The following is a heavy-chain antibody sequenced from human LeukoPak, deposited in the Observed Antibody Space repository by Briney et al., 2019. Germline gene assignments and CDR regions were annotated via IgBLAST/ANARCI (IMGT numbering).Heavy chain of an antibody. CDR3: ARRAFSSGYYYFDY. Sequence: SESLSLTCTVSGGSISSYYWSWIRQPPGKGLEWIGYIYYSGSTNYNPSLKSRVTISVDTSKNQFSLKLSSVTAADTAVYYCARRAFSSGYYYFDYWGQGTLVTVSS. V-gene: IGHV4-59*08. CDR1: GGSISSYY. J-gene: IGHJ4*02. D-gene: IGHD3-22*01. CDR2: IYYSGST.